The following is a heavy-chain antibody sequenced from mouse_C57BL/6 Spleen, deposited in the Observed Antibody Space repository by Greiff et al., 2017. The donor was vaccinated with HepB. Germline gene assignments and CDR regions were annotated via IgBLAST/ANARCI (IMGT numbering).Heavy chain of an antibody. CDR3: ARSDTTVYYFDY. J-gene: IGHJ2*01. V-gene: IGHV1-76*01. CDR2: IYPGSGNT. Sequence: LVESGAELVRPGASVKLSCKASGYTFTDYYINWVKQRPGQGLEWIARIYPGSGNTYYNEKFKGKATLTAEKSSSTAYMQLSSLTSEDSAVYFCARSDTTVYYFDYWGQGTTLTVSS. D-gene: IGHD1-1*01. CDR1: GYTFTDYY.